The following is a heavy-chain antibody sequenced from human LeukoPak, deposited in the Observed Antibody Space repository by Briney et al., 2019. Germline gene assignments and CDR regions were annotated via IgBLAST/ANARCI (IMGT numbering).Heavy chain of an antibody. V-gene: IGHV3-23*01. Sequence: GGSLRLSCAASGFTFSSYAMSWVRQAPGKGLEWVSSISGSGGRTYYADSVKGRFTISRDNSKNTLYLQMNSLRAEDTAVYYCAKDGGISLWYGMDVWGQGTTVTVSS. CDR3: AKDGGISLWYGMDV. CDR1: GFTFSSYA. J-gene: IGHJ6*02. D-gene: IGHD3-10*01. CDR2: ISGSGGRT.